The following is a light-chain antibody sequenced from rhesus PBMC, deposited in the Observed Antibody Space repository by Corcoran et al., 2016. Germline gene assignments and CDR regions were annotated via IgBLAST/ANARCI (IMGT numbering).Light chain of an antibody. V-gene: IGKV3-10*01. J-gene: IGKJ2*01. CDR3: FQHSRGYS. CDR1: QSASSN. Sequence: QVILTQSPATLSLSPGERATLSCRASQSASSNLAWYQQKPGQAPRHLIYGASSRATGIPERFSGSGSGTDFALTISGLEPEDVGVYHCFQHSRGYSFGQGAKVEVK. CDR2: GAS.